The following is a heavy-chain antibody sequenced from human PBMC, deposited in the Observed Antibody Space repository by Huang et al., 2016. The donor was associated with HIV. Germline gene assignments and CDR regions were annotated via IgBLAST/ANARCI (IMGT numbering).Heavy chain of an antibody. CDR1: GGTFSTYA. D-gene: IGHD6-6*01. CDR3: ARGRTRSSLYDSYYGLDV. V-gene: IGHV1-69*01. CDR2: SIPIVGTA. J-gene: IGHJ6*02. Sequence: QVQLVQSGAEVKKPGSSVKVSCKASGGTFSTYAISWVRQAPGQGLEWMGGSIPIVGTANYAQKFQGTVTITADEFTSTAYMELSSLRSEDTALYYCARGRTRSSLYDSYYGLDVWGQGTTVTVSS.